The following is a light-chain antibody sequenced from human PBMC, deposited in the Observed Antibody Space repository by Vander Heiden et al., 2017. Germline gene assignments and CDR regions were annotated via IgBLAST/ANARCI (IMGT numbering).Light chain of an antibody. Sequence: QSVLTQPPSVSGAPGQRITISCTGSSSNLGANYDVHWYQQLPGTAPKLLIYATTIRPSGVPDRFSGSKSGTSASLAITGLQAEDEADYYCQSYDDSLSGSGVFGTGTQVTV. V-gene: IGLV1-40*01. J-gene: IGLJ1*01. CDR2: ATT. CDR1: SSNLGANYD. CDR3: QSYDDSLSGSGV.